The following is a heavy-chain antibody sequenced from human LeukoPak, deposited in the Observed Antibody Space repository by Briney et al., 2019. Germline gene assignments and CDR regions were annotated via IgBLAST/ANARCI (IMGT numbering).Heavy chain of an antibody. V-gene: IGHV1-46*01. CDR3: AGEVGGHALDI. Sequence: GASVKVSCKASGYTFTSYYMHWVRQAPGQGLEWMGIINPSGGGTSYAQKFQGRVTMTRDTSTSTVYMELSSLRSEDTAVYYCAGEVGGHALDIWGQGTMVAVSS. J-gene: IGHJ3*02. CDR2: INPSGGGT. D-gene: IGHD1-26*01. CDR1: GYTFTSYY.